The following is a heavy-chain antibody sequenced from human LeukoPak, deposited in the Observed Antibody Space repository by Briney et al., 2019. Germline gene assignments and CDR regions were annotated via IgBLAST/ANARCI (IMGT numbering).Heavy chain of an antibody. CDR2: IYSNDNT. CDR1: GFTVSNNY. V-gene: IGHV3-53*01. J-gene: IGHJ4*02. D-gene: IGHD6-13*01. CDR3: AGVSKSATTGTVLDY. Sequence: GGSLRLSCAASGFTVSNNYMSWVRQAPGKGLDWVALIYSNDNTYYADPVKRRFTISRDNSKNTLYLQMNSLRAEDTAVYYCAGVSKSATTGTVLDYWGQGTLVTVSS.